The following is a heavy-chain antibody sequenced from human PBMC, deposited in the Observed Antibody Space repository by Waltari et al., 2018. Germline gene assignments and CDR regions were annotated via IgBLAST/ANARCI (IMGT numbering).Heavy chain of an antibody. J-gene: IGHJ3*02. Sequence: EVQLVESGGGLIQPGGSLRLSCAASGFTVSSNYMSWFRQAPGKGLEWVSVIYSGGSTYYADSVKGRFTISRDNSKNTLYLQMNSLRAEDTAVYYCAVNYYDSSGYPDDAFDIWGQGTMVIVSS. CDR2: IYSGGST. D-gene: IGHD3-22*01. V-gene: IGHV3-53*01. CDR1: GFTVSSNY. CDR3: AVNYYDSSGYPDDAFDI.